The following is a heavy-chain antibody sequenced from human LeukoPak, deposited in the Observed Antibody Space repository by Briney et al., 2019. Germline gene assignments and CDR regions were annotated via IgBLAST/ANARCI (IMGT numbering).Heavy chain of an antibody. V-gene: IGHV4-34*01. Sequence: PSETLSLTCAVYGGSFSGYYWSWIRQPPGKGLEWIGEINHSGSTNYNPSLKSRVTISVDTSKNQHSLKVSSVTAADTAVYYCARVGGAADAFDIWGQGTMVTVSS. J-gene: IGHJ3*02. CDR2: INHSGST. CDR1: GGSFSGYY. CDR3: ARVGGAADAFDI. D-gene: IGHD6-13*01.